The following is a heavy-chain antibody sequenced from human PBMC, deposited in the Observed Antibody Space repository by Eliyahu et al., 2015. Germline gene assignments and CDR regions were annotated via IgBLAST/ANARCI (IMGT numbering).Heavy chain of an antibody. CDR2: IYFSGST. CDR1: GGSISSSSYY. J-gene: IGHJ4*02. Sequence: QLQLQESGPGLVKPSETLSLTCTVSGGSISSSSYYWGWIRQPPGKGLEWIGSIYFSGSTYHNPSLKSRVTISVDTSKNQFSLKLSSVTAADTAVYYCAVYIVVVTATSFDYWGQGTLVTVSS. V-gene: IGHV4-39*01. D-gene: IGHD2-21*02. CDR3: AVYIVVVTATSFDY.